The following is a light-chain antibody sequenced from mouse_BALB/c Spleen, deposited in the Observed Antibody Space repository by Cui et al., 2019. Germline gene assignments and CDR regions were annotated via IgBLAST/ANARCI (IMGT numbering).Light chain of an antibody. CDR1: PSISSSN. V-gene: IGKV4-53*01. J-gene: IGKJ4*01. CDR2: GTS. Sequence: EIVLPQSSALMAASPGEKVTITCSVSPSISSSNLHCYQQKSETSPKPLIYGTSNLASGVPVRFSGSGSGTSYSLTISSMGAEDAATYYCQQWSSYPFTFGSGTKLEIK. CDR3: QQWSSYPFT.